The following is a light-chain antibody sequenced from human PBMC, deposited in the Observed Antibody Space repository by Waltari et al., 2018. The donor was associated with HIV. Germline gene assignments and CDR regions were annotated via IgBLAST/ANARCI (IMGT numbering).Light chain of an antibody. V-gene: IGLV1-44*01. CDR3: AAWDDRVNGPV. Sequence: SVLAQPPSASGTPGQRITISCYATSSNIGLTHLTWYQQLPGTATKLFIFSNNQRPSGVPDRFSGSKSGTSATLAISGRQSEDEGDYYCAAWDDRVNGPVFGGGTKLTVL. J-gene: IGLJ2*01. CDR2: SNN. CDR1: SSNIGLTH.